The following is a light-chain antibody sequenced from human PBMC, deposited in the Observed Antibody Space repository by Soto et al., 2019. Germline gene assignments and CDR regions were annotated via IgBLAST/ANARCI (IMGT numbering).Light chain of an antibody. J-gene: IGLJ1*01. CDR3: SSYTISSTYV. CDR1: SSDVGSDNC. V-gene: IGLV2-18*02. Sequence: QSVLTQPPSVSGSPGQSVTISCTGTSSDVGSDNCVSWYQQPPGTAPKLMIYEVSNRPSGVPDRFSGSKSGNTASLTISGLQAEDEADYYCSSYTISSTYVFGTGTKLTVL. CDR2: EVS.